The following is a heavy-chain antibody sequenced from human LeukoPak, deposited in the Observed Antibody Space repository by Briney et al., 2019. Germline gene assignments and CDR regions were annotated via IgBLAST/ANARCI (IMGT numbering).Heavy chain of an antibody. CDR2: IKQDGSEK. V-gene: IGHV3-7*01. J-gene: IGHJ5*02. CDR1: GFTFSSYW. CDR3: ARDRNYYDSSGYRNWFDP. Sequence: GGSLRLSCAASGFTFSSYWMSWVRQAPGKGLEWVANIKQDGSEKYYVDSMKGRFTISRDNAKNSLYLQMNSLRAEDTAVYYCARDRNYYDSSGYRNWFDPWGQGTLVTVSS. D-gene: IGHD3-22*01.